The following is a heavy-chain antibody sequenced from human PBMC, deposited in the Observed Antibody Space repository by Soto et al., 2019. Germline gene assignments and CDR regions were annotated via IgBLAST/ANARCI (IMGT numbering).Heavy chain of an antibody. J-gene: IGHJ4*02. D-gene: IGHD3-22*01. Sequence: GESLKISCKGSGYSFAGYWITWVRQKPGKVLEWMGRIDPSDSQTYYSPSFRGHVTISVTKSITTVFLQWSSLRASDTAMYYCARQIYDSDTGPNFQYYFDSWGQGTPVTVSS. CDR1: GYSFAGYW. V-gene: IGHV5-10-1*01. CDR3: ARQIYDSDTGPNFQYYFDS. CDR2: IDPSDSQT.